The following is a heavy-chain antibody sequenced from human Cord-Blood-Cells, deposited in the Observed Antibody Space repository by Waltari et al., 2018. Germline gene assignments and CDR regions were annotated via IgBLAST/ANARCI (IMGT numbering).Heavy chain of an antibody. Sequence: EVQLLESGGGLVQPGGSLRLSCAASGFTFSSYAMSWLRQAPGKGLEWVSAMSGSGGSTYYADSVKGRFTISRDNSKNTLYLQMNSLRAEDTAVYYCAKESRIGYSSSWYDWGQGTLATVSS. J-gene: IGHJ4*02. D-gene: IGHD6-13*01. CDR2: MSGSGGST. V-gene: IGHV3-23*01. CDR1: GFTFSSYA. CDR3: AKESRIGYSSSWYD.